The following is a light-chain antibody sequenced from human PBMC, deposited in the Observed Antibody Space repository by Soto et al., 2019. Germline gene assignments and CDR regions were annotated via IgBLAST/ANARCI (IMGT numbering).Light chain of an antibody. CDR1: RDISQY. J-gene: IGKJ2*01. CDR3: QQSSAVPYT. V-gene: IGKV1-39*01. CDR2: AAS. Sequence: DAQMTQSPSSLFASIGDRVTLTCRSSRDISQYLNWYQQRPGKAPTVLIYAASVLQDGVPSRFSGAGSGTDFSLTISSLQREDSATYFCQQSSAVPYTFGRGTKL.